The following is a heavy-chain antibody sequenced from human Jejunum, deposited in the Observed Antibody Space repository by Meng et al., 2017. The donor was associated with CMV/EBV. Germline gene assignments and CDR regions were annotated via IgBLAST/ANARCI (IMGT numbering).Heavy chain of an antibody. CDR2: IFYTGST. Sequence: SGASITPRTYYWAWIRQSPGKGLEWIGNIFYTGSTYLNPSLQSRLRLSIDTSKNHFSLNLTSVTAADTAVYFCARSYYDTVGYYFAHWGPGTLVTVSS. CDR3: ARSYYDTVGYYFAH. D-gene: IGHD3-22*01. J-gene: IGHJ4*02. CDR1: GASITPRTYY. V-gene: IGHV4-39*02.